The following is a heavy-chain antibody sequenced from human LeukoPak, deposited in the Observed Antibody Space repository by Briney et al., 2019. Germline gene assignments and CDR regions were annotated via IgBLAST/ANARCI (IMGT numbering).Heavy chain of an antibody. J-gene: IGHJ4*02. Sequence: PGGSLRLSCEASGFTFRNYAMHWVRQAPGKGLEWVAVTTYDASDKDYADSVKGRFTISRDNSKNTLYLQMNSLRPEDTALYFCARDGAGTYLPDYWGQGILVTVSS. CDR1: GFTFRNYA. CDR3: ARDGAGTYLPDY. V-gene: IGHV3-30*04. CDR2: TTYDASDK. D-gene: IGHD3-10*01.